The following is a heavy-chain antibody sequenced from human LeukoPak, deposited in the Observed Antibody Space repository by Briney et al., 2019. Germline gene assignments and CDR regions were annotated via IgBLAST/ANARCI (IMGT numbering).Heavy chain of an antibody. D-gene: IGHD4-17*01. CDR3: AGHDYGDPFDY. J-gene: IGHJ4*02. CDR1: GIIFSSYW. V-gene: IGHV3-74*01. Sequence: GGSLRLSCAASGIIFSSYWMHWVRQAPGKGLVWVSRINSDGSSTSCADSVKGRFTISRDNAKNTLYLQMNSLRAEDTAVYYCAGHDYGDPFDYWGQGTLVTVSS. CDR2: INSDGSST.